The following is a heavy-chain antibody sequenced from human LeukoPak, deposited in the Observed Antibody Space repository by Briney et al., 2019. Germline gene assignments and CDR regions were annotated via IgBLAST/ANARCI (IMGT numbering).Heavy chain of an antibody. V-gene: IGHV1-8*01. Sequence: VASVKVSCKASGYTFTSYDINWVRQATGQGLEWMGWMNPNSGNTGYAQKFQGRVTMTRETSTSTVYMELSSLRSDDTAVYYCATGEYCGSYRCPLRGSGWLDPWGQGTLVTVSS. CDR2: MNPNSGNT. CDR3: ATGEYCGSYRCPLRGSGWLDP. J-gene: IGHJ5*02. CDR1: GYTFTSYD. D-gene: IGHD1-26*01.